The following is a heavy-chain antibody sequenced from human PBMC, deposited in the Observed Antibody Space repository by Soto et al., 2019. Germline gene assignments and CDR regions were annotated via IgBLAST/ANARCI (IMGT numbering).Heavy chain of an antibody. J-gene: IGHJ4*02. D-gene: IGHD5-18*01. CDR3: ASGIQLWLRRINNGYSG. CDR1: GGTFSTYA. Sequence: QVQLVQSGAEAKKPESSVKVSCKAPGGTFSTYAISWVRQAPGQGLEWMGGIIPMFGTANYAQRFQDRVTITAIESTHTVHMELSSLRSEDTAVYFCASGIQLWLRRINNGYSGWGQGTLVTVSS. CDR2: IIPMFGTA. V-gene: IGHV1-69*12.